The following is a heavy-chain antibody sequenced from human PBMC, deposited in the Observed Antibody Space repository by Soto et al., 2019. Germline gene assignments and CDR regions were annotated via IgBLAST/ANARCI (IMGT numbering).Heavy chain of an antibody. D-gene: IGHD3-10*01. CDR3: ARGLILWFGELSRRGGYYSYMDV. CDR1: GGSFSGYQ. V-gene: IGHV4-34*01. Sequence: QVQLQQWGAGLLKPSETLSLTCAVYGGSFSGYQWSWIRQTPGKGLEWIGEINDSGNINYNPSLKSRLTILLDTPKKQISLKLSSVTAAASAVYYCARGLILWFGELSRRGGYYSYMDVWGKGTTVTVSS. J-gene: IGHJ6*03. CDR2: INDSGNI.